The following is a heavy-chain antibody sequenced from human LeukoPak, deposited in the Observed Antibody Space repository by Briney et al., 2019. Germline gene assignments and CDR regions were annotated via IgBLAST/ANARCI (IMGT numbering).Heavy chain of an antibody. CDR2: IYHSGST. CDR3: ARLSTTSPEDF. CDR1: GYSISRGFF. Sequence: SETLSLTCAVSGYSISRGFFWGWIRQPPRKGLEWIGSIYHSGSTYYNPSLKSRVTISVDTSKNQSSLKLSSVTAADTAVYYCARLSTTSPEDFWGQGTLVTASS. V-gene: IGHV4-38-2*01. D-gene: IGHD2-2*01. J-gene: IGHJ4*02.